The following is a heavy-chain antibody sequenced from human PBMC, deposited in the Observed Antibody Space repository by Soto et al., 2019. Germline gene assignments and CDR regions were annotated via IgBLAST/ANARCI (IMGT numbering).Heavy chain of an antibody. J-gene: IGHJ4*02. Sequence: ASVKVSCKASGYTFTSYAMHWVRQAPGQRLEWMGWVNAYNGNTNYAQKFQGRVTMTTDTSTSTAYMELRSLRSDDTAVYYCAREAVSGRTGFDYWGQGTLVTVS. CDR2: VNAYNGNT. V-gene: IGHV1-3*01. CDR1: GYTFTSYA. CDR3: AREAVSGRTGFDY. D-gene: IGHD6-19*01.